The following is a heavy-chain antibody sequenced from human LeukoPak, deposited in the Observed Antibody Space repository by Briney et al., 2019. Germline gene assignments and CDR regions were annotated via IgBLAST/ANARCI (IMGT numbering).Heavy chain of an antibody. CDR1: GGSISSSSYY. J-gene: IGHJ4*02. Sequence: SETLSLTCTVPGGSISSSSYYWGWIRQPPGKGLEWIGSIYYSGSTYYNPSLKSRVTISVDTSKNQFSLKLSSVTAADTAVYYCASIYGGNFDYWGQGTLVTVSS. D-gene: IGHD4-23*01. V-gene: IGHV4-39*07. CDR2: IYYSGST. CDR3: ASIYGGNFDY.